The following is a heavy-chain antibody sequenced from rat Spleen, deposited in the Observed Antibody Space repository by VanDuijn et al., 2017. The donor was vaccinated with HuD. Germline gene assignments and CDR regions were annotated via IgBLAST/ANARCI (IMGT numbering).Heavy chain of an antibody. CDR3: ARQYYGYTD. Sequence: EVQLVESDGGLVQPGRSLKLSCAASGFTFSDYYMAWVRQAPTKGLEWVATISYDGGGTYYSDSVKGRFTISRDNAKSTLYLQMDSLRSEDTASYYCARQYYGYTDWGQGTLVTVSS. D-gene: IGHD1-7*01. CDR2: ISYDGGGT. J-gene: IGHJ3*01. CDR1: GFTFSDYY. V-gene: IGHV5-29*01.